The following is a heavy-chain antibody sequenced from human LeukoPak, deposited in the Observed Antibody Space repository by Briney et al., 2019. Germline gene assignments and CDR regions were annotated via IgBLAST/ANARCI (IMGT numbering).Heavy chain of an antibody. J-gene: IGHJ5*02. CDR2: INHSGST. V-gene: IGHV4-34*01. CDR3: ARRLGYSGYEHAS. Sequence: PSETLSLTCAVYGGSFSGYYWSWIRQPPGKGLEWIGEINHSGSTNYNPSLKSRVTISVDTSKNQFSLKLSSVTAADTAVYYCARRLGYSGYEHASWGQGTLATVSS. D-gene: IGHD5-12*01. CDR1: GGSFSGYY.